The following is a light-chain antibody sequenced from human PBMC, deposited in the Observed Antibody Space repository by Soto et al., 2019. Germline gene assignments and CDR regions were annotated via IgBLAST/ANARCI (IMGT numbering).Light chain of an antibody. CDR1: QSISSW. V-gene: IGKV1-5*01. CDR3: QQYNSSWT. CDR2: DAS. J-gene: IGKJ1*01. Sequence: DIQMTQSPSTLSESVGDRATITCRASQSISSWLAWYQQKPGKAPKLLIYDASSLESGVPSRFSGSGSETEFTLTISSLQPDDFATYYCQQYNSSWTFGQGTKVEIK.